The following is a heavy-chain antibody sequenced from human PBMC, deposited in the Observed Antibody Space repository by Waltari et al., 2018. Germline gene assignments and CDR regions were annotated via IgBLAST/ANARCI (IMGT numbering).Heavy chain of an antibody. CDR1: GGSISSSSYY. CDR3: ARREARSRAFDI. CDR2: IYYSEGT. Sequence: QLQLQESGPGLVKPSETLSLTCTVSGGSISSSSYYWGWTSQPPGKGLEWMGSIYYSEGTYCNRSIRRRVTISVDTSKNQFSLKLSSVTAADTAVYYCARREARSRAFDIWGQGTMVTVSS. J-gene: IGHJ3*02. V-gene: IGHV4-39*01.